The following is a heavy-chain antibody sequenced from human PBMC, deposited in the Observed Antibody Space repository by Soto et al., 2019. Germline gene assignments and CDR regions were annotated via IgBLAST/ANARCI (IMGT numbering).Heavy chain of an antibody. CDR1: GGSIGSYY. J-gene: IGHJ6*02. D-gene: IGHD6-19*01. CDR2: VYYTGTT. Sequence: PSETLSLTCTVSGGSIGSYYWSWIRQPPGKGLGWIGYVYYTGTTNYNPSLKSRVTISVDTSKKHFSLRLSSVTAADTAVYYCAREIEVAGQDYYYYGIDVWGQGTTVTVSS. V-gene: IGHV4-59*01. CDR3: AREIEVAGQDYYYYGIDV.